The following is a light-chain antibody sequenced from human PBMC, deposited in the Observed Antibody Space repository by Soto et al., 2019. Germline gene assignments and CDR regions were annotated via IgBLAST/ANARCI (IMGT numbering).Light chain of an antibody. V-gene: IGKV3-20*01. CDR1: QSVSNTY. CDR2: GAS. Sequence: EIVLTQSPGTLSLSPGERATLSCRASQSVSNTYLAWYQQKPGQAPRLLIYGASYRATGIPDRFSGGGSGTDFTLTISRLEPEDFAVYYCQHYSSSPPAITFGQGTRLEIK. J-gene: IGKJ5*01. CDR3: QHYSSSPPAIT.